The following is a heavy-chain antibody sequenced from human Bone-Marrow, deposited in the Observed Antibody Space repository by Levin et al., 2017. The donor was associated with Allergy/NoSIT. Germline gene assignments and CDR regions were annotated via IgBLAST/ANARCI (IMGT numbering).Heavy chain of an antibody. CDR1: GESFSGYY. CDR3: ATGSRGSSWNHYFYYMDV. D-gene: IGHD6-13*01. J-gene: IGHJ6*03. V-gene: IGHV4-34*01. CDR2: LNHSGSA. Sequence: SETLSLTCAVYGESFSGYYWSWIRQPPGKGLECIGELNHSGSANYNSSLNSRVTISVDTSNNHFSLTLSSVTVADTAFSYCATGSRGSSWNHYFYYMDVWGKGTTVTVSS.